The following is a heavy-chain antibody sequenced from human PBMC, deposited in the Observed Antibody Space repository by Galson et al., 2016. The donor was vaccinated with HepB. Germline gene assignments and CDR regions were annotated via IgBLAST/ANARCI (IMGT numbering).Heavy chain of an antibody. D-gene: IGHD3-10*01. CDR1: GFTFSSYA. J-gene: IGHJ3*02. CDR2: LSYDGSTK. V-gene: IGHV3-30*04. Sequence: SLRLSCAASGFTFSSYAMHWVRQAPGKGLEWVAVLSYDGSTKYYADSVKGRFTISRDNSKNTLYLQMNSLRAEDTAVYYCARDNTILWFGELIGNAFDIWGQGTLVTVSS. CDR3: ARDNTILWFGELIGNAFDI.